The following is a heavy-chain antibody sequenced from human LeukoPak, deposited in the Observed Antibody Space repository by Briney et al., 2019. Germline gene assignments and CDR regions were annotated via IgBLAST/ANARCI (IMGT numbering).Heavy chain of an antibody. V-gene: IGHV1-46*01. CDR2: INPSGGST. CDR1: GYTFTSYY. J-gene: IGHJ6*02. Sequence: GASVKVSCKASGYTFTSYYMHWVRQAPGQGLEWMGIINPSGGSTSYAQKFQGRVTITADESTSTAYMELSSLRSEDTAVYYCARASSTSYYYYGMDVWGQGTTVTVSS. D-gene: IGHD2-2*01. CDR3: ARASSTSYYYYGMDV.